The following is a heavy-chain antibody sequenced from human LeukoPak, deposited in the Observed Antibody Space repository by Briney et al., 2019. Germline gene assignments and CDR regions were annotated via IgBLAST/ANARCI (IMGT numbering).Heavy chain of an antibody. Sequence: SETLSLTCTVSGGSISSYYWSWIRQPPGKGLEWIGYIYYSGSTNYNPSLKSRVTISVDTSKNQFSLRLSSVTAADTAVYYCARHRLVGDYFDYWGQGTLVTVSS. D-gene: IGHD1-26*01. CDR1: GGSISSYY. V-gene: IGHV4-59*08. CDR3: ARHRLVGDYFDY. J-gene: IGHJ4*02. CDR2: IYYSGST.